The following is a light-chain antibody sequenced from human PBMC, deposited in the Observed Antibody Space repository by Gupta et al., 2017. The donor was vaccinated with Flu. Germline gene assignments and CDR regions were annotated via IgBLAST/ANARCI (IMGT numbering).Light chain of an antibody. J-gene: IGLJ3*02. Sequence: QSVLTQPPSASGTPGQGLVISCSGSSSNIGRNPVNWYRQFPGTAPKLLIQTDTQRPSGVPDRFSGSKSGTSASLAISGLQSEDEADYYCATWDDSLNVWVFGGGTKLTVL. CDR1: SSNIGRNP. V-gene: IGLV1-44*01. CDR2: TDT. CDR3: ATWDDSLNVWV.